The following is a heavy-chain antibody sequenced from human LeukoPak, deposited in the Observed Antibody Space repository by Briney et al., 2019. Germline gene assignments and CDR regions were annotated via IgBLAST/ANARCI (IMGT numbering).Heavy chain of an antibody. CDR2: IHSSGST. J-gene: IGHJ3*02. CDR1: VGSLSSGSYY. D-gene: IGHD4-17*01. V-gene: IGHV4-31*03. Sequence: SQTLSLTCTLSVGSLSSGSYYWMWIRQHTGKGLEWIGYIHSSGSTYYNPSLETRLPISVDMSKNQFSLNLSSVTSADRAVYSCARIPTGDTIHICGQGKMVTVSS. CDR3: ARIPTGDTIHI.